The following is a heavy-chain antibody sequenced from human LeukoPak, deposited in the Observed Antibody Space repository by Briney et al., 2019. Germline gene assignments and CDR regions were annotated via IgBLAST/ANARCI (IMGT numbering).Heavy chain of an antibody. V-gene: IGHV3-64*04. CDR1: GFTFSISA. CDR2: ISGSGGST. CDR3: AKDLDILTGYSPFQH. D-gene: IGHD3-9*01. J-gene: IGHJ1*01. Sequence: GGSLRLSCSASGFTFSISAMHWVRQAPGKGLQYVSVISGSGGSTYYADSVKGRFTISRDNSKNTLYLQMNSLRAEDTAVYYCAKDLDILTGYSPFQHWGQGTLVTVSS.